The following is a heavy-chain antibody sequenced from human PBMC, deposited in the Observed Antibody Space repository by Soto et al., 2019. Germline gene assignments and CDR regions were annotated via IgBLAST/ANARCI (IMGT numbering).Heavy chain of an antibody. CDR2: IIPIFGTA. V-gene: IGHV1-69*13. CDR1: GGTFSSYA. Sequence: SVKVSCKASGGTFSSYAISWVRQAPGQGLEWMGGIIPIFGTANYAQKFQGRVTITADESTSTAYMELSSLRSEDTAVYYCARAPLPSYSSGWYGYWFDPWGQGTLVTVSS. J-gene: IGHJ5*02. CDR3: ARAPLPSYSSGWYGYWFDP. D-gene: IGHD6-19*01.